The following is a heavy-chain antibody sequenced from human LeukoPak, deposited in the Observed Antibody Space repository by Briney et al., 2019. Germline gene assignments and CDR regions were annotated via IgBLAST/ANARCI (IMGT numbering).Heavy chain of an antibody. V-gene: IGHV4-4*07. D-gene: IGHD3-22*01. Sequence: KPSETLSLTCTVSGGSISSYYWSWIRQPAGKGLEWIGRIYTSGSTNYNPSLKSRVTMSVDTSKNQFSLKLSSVTAADTAVYYCARVGYYDSSGYYAVDLWGQGTLVTVSS. CDR1: GGSISSYY. J-gene: IGHJ4*02. CDR3: ARVGYYDSSGYYAVDL. CDR2: IYTSGST.